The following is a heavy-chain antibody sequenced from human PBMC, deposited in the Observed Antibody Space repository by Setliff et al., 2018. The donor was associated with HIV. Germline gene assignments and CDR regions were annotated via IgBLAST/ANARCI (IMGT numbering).Heavy chain of an antibody. J-gene: IGHJ6*03. CDR3: ARCPSPPYCTSTTCYVDYYYMDV. CDR1: GGIISSDSFF. D-gene: IGHD2-2*01. Sequence: LSLTCTVSGGIISSDSFFWIWIRQSPGKGLEWIGYIYYSGDTNYNPSLKSRVTMSVDTSKNQFSLKLSSVTAADTAVYYCARCPSPPYCTSTTCYVDYYYMDVWGKGTTVTVSS. CDR2: IYYSGDT. V-gene: IGHV4-61*01.